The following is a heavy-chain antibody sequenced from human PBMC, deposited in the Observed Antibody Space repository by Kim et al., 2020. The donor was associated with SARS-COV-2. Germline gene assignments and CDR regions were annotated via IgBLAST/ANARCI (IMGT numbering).Heavy chain of an antibody. CDR2: IYYSGST. Sequence: SETLSLTCTVSGGSISSGGYYWSWIRQHPGKGLEWIGYIYYSGSTYYNPSLKSRVTISVDTSKNQFSLKLSSVTAADTAVYYCARGREYSSSFGYEDWDYWGQGTLVTVSS. CDR3: ARGREYSSSFGYEDWDY. CDR1: GGSISSGGYY. J-gene: IGHJ4*02. D-gene: IGHD6-6*01. V-gene: IGHV4-31*03.